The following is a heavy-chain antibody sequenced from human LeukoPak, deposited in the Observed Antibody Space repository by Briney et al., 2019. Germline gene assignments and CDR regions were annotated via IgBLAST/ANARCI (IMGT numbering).Heavy chain of an antibody. CDR2: ITNDNYDT. Sequence: PGESLRLSCAASGFTFSSYAMSWVRQAPEKGLEWVSSITNDNYDTFYADSVKGRFTISRDESKNTLYLQMKSLRAEDTAVYYCAREGISRKMDFDYWGQGTLVTVSS. V-gene: IGHV3-23*01. CDR3: AREGISRKMDFDY. CDR1: GFTFSSYA. J-gene: IGHJ4*02. D-gene: IGHD2/OR15-2a*01.